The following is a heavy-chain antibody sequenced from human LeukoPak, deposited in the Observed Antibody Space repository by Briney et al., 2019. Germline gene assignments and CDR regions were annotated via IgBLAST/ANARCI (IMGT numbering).Heavy chain of an antibody. V-gene: IGHV3-7*01. CDR3: ARDGGNGLDY. Sequence: GGSLRLSCAASGFTFSSYAMSWVRQAPGKGLEWVANIKQDESEKYYVDSVKGRFTVSRDNGKNSLYLQMNSLRAEDTAVYYCARDGGNGLDYWSQGTLVTVSS. CDR2: IKQDESEK. J-gene: IGHJ4*02. D-gene: IGHD3-16*01. CDR1: GFTFSSYA.